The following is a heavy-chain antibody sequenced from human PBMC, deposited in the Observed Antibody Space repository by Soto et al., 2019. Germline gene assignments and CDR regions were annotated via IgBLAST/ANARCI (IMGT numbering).Heavy chain of an antibody. D-gene: IGHD2-21*02. V-gene: IGHV4-30-4*08. J-gene: IGHJ6*02. Sequence: PSEPLSLTFTHSGRSIITGYYYRSWVREPAARGLEWIGYIYYSGDTSYNPSLKSRVNISIDTSKNQFFLKLSSVTAADTAFYYCAREGALLFGGNSDFYSTMDVSGQGTTVT. CDR3: AREGALLFGGNSDFYSTMDV. CDR1: GRSIITGYYY. CDR2: IYYSGDT.